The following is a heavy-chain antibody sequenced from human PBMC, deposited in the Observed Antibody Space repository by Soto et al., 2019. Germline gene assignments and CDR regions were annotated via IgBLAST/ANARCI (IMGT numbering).Heavy chain of an antibody. CDR1: GFTVSSNY. Sequence: GESLKISCAASGFTVSSNYMSWVRQAPGKGLEWVSVIYSGGSTYYADSVKGRFTISRDNSKNTLYLQMNSLRAEDTAVYYCARDSSSYYGMDVWGQGTTVTVSS. CDR3: ARDSSSYYGMDV. D-gene: IGHD6-6*01. V-gene: IGHV3-53*01. J-gene: IGHJ6*02. CDR2: IYSGGST.